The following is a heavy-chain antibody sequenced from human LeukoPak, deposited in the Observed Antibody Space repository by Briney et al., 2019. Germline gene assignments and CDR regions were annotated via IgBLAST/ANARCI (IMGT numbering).Heavy chain of an antibody. CDR2: IYPGDSDT. J-gene: IGHJ6*03. CDR3: ARRPKGCSSTSCYLYYYYYMDV. D-gene: IGHD2-2*01. Sequence: GESLKISCKGSGYSFTSYWIGWVRQMPGKGLEWMGIIYPGDSDTRYSPSFQGQVTISADKSISTAYLQWSSLKASDTAMYYCARRPKGCSSTSCYLYYYYYMDVWGKGTTVTVSS. V-gene: IGHV5-51*01. CDR1: GYSFTSYW.